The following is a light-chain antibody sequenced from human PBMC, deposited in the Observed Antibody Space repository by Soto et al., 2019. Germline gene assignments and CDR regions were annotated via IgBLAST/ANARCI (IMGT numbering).Light chain of an antibody. V-gene: IGKV3-20*01. CDR1: QSVRSSY. CDR3: QQYGSSPYT. CDR2: GAS. J-gene: IGKJ2*01. Sequence: EIELTQSPGTLSLSPGDRATLSCRASQSVRSSYLAWYQQRPGQAPRLLIYGASSRANGIPDRFSGSGSGTDFTLTISRLEPEDFAVYYCQQYGSSPYTFGQGTNLEIK.